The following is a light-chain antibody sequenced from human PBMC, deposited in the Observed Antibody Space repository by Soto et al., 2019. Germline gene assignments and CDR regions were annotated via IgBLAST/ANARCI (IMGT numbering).Light chain of an antibody. V-gene: IGKV3-15*01. CDR3: QQYNNWPPVT. CDR2: GAS. Sequence: EIVMTQSPATLSVSPGERATLSCRASQSVSSDLAWYQQKPGQAPRLLIYGASTRATGIPARFSGSGSGTEFTLTISSLQSEDFALYYCQQYNNWPPVTFGQGTRLEIK. CDR1: QSVSSD. J-gene: IGKJ5*01.